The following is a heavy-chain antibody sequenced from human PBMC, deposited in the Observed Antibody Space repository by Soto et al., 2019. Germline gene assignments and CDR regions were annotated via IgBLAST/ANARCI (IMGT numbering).Heavy chain of an antibody. V-gene: IGHV4-4*07. CDR2: IYPSMNT. CDR3: ASDPGDY. J-gene: IGHJ4*02. CDR1: CGSISSYY. Sequence: QVQLQESGPGLVKPSETLSLTCTVTCGSISSYYWSWIRQPAGKGLEWIGHIYPSMNTNYNPSLKRRVCMSVDTSKNQFSLKLSSVTAADTAVYYCASDPGDYWGQGSLVTVSS.